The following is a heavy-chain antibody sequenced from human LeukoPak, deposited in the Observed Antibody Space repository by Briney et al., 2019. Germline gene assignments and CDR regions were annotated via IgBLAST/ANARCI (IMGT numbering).Heavy chain of an antibody. J-gene: IGHJ4*02. CDR3: AKDPTDFDSSGQTYFDY. V-gene: IGHV3-30*18. D-gene: IGHD3-22*01. Sequence: GGSLRLSCVASGFAFSQFPVHWVRQAPGKRLEWVAFISHDGGNKKYGDSVKGRFTISRDNSKNTVYLQMNSLRPEDTAVYYCAKDPTDFDSSGQTYFDYWGQGSLVTVSS. CDR2: ISHDGGNK. CDR1: GFAFSQFP.